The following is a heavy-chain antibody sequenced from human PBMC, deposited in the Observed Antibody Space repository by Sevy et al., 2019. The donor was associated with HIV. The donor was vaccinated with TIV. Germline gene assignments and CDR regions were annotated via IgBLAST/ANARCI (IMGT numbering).Heavy chain of an antibody. CDR1: GYTFTGYY. CDR3: ARDLRVPAAPYAFDI. D-gene: IGHD2-2*01. J-gene: IGHJ3*02. CDR2: INPNSGGT. V-gene: IGHV1-2*02. Sequence: ASVKVSCKASGYTFTGYYMHWVRQAPGQGLEWMRWINPNSGGTNYAQKFQGRVTMTRDTSISTAYMELSRLGSDDTAVYYCARDLRVPAAPYAFDIWGQGTMVTVSS.